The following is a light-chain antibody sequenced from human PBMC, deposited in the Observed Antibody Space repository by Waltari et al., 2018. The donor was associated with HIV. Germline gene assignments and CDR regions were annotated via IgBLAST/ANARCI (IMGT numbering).Light chain of an antibody. CDR1: QSVNSN. J-gene: IGKJ1*01. CDR3: HHYNNWRET. Sequence: ILIRQSQATPSVSPGERATLSCRASQSVNSNLAWYQQKPGQTPRLLIYGTSTRATDIPARFSGSGSGTEFTLTISSLQSEDFAVYYGHHYNNWRETFGQGTKVEIK. V-gene: IGKV3-15*01. CDR2: GTS.